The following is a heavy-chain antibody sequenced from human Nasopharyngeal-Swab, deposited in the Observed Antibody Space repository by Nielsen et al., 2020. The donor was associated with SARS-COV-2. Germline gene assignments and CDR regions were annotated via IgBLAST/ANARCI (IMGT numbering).Heavy chain of an antibody. CDR3: ARGIVGATDWGGWFDP. J-gene: IGHJ5*02. V-gene: IGHV4-59*01. D-gene: IGHD1-26*01. CDR2: IYYSGST. Sequence: WIRQPPGKGLEWIGYIYYSGSTNYNPSLKSRVTISVDTSKNQFSLKLSSVTAADTAVYYCARGIVGATDWGGWFDPWGQGTRVT.